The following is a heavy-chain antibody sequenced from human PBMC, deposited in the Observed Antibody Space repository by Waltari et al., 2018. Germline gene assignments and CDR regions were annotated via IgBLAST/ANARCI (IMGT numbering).Heavy chain of an antibody. V-gene: IGHV4-34*01. J-gene: IGHJ4*02. CDR3: ARRRPYGCDY. Sequence: QVQLQQWGAGLLKPSETLSLTCAVYGGSFSGYYWSWIRQPPGKGLEWIGEINHSGSTNYNPSLKSRVTISVDTSKNQFSLKLSSVTAADTAVYYCARRRPYGCDYWGQGTLVTVSS. D-gene: IGHD3-10*01. CDR1: GGSFSGYY. CDR2: INHSGST.